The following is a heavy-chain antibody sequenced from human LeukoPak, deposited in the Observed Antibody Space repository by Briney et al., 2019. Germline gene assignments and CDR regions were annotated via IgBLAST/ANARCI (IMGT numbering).Heavy chain of an antibody. Sequence: GGSLRLSCAASGFTFSSYAMHWVRQAPRKGLEYVSAISSNGGSTYYANSVKGRFTISRDNSKNTLYLQMGSLRAEDMAVYYCAREGMIVVAIDYWGQGTLVTVSS. J-gene: IGHJ4*02. CDR3: AREGMIVVAIDY. D-gene: IGHD3-22*01. V-gene: IGHV3-64*01. CDR2: ISSNGGST. CDR1: GFTFSSYA.